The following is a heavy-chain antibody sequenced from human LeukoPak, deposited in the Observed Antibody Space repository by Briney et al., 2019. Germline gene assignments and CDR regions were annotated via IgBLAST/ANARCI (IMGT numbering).Heavy chain of an antibody. CDR3: AALTGLRSYAFDI. J-gene: IGHJ3*02. V-gene: IGHV1-2*02. CDR1: GYTFTGYY. CDR2: INPNSGGT. D-gene: IGHD5-12*01. Sequence: ASVKVSCKASGYTFTGYYMHWVRQAPGQGLEWMGWINPNSGGTNYAQKFQGRVTMTRDTSISTAYMELSRLRSDDTAVYYCAALTGLRSYAFDIWGQGTMVTVSS.